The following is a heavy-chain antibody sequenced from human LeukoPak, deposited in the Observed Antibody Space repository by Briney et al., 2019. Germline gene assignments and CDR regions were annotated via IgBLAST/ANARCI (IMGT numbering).Heavy chain of an antibody. V-gene: IGHV3-21*01. CDR1: GFTFSSYS. CDR3: AREYLAAGFYYYYYMDV. J-gene: IGHJ6*03. Sequence: PRGSLRLSCAASGFTFSSYSMNWVRQAPGKGLEWVSSISSSSSYIYYADSVKGRFTISRDNAKNSLYLQMNSLRAEDTAVYYCAREYLAAGFYYYYYMDVWGKGTTVTISS. D-gene: IGHD6-13*01. CDR2: ISSSSSYI.